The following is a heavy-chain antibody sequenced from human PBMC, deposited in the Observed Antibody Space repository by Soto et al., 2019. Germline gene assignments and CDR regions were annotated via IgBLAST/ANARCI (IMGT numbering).Heavy chain of an antibody. D-gene: IGHD2-15*01. J-gene: IGHJ4*02. Sequence: QVQLVQSGAEVKKPGASVKVSCKAAGYTFTSYAMHWVRQAPGQRLEWMGWINAGNGNTKYSQKFQGRVTITRDTSASTAYMELSSLRSEDTAVYYCARGPGGPDGPGDYWGQGTLVTVSS. CDR3: ARGPGGPDGPGDY. CDR1: GYTFTSYA. V-gene: IGHV1-3*01. CDR2: INAGNGNT.